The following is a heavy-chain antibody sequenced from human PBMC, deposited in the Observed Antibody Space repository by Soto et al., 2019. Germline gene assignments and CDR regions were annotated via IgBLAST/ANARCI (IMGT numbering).Heavy chain of an antibody. J-gene: IGHJ5*02. D-gene: IGHD2-2*01. CDR2: IYYTGSN. CDR1: RCSISSYY. Sequence: SETRSLRWSVSRCSISSYYWRWIRHAPGRGLEXIWYIYYTGSNPQNPSLKARGTISVATSKNQSSRKLRSVTAADRAVYYCASRADIVVVPAATRGGWFDPWGQGTLVTVSS. CDR3: ASRADIVVVPAATRGGWFDP. V-gene: IGHV4-59*08.